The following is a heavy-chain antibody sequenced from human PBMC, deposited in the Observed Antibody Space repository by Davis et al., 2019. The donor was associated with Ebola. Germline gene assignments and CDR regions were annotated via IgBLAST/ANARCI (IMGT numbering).Heavy chain of an antibody. D-gene: IGHD3-9*01. CDR3: ARDSSYYDILTGYYKGDRYFDL. V-gene: IGHV1-8*01. CDR1: GYTFTGYD. Sequence: ASVKVSCKASGYTFTGYDINWVRQATGQGLEWMGWMNPNSGNTGYAQKFQGRVTMTRDTSTSTVYMELSSLRSEDTAVYYCARDSSYYDILTGYYKGDRYFDLWGRGTLVTVSS. J-gene: IGHJ2*01. CDR2: MNPNSGNT.